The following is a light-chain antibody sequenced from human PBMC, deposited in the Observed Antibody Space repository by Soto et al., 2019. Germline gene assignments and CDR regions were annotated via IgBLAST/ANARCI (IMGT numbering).Light chain of an antibody. CDR3: QQYNSYSTFGPAT. CDR2: SAS. J-gene: IGKJ1*01. V-gene: IGKV1-5*03. Sequence: DIQMTQSPSTLSASVGDRVTITCRASQSISTWLAWYQQKPGKAPKLLIYSASDLVSGVPSRFSGSGFGTEFTLTITSLQPDDFATYYCQQYNSYSTFGPATFGQGTKVEIK. CDR1: QSISTW.